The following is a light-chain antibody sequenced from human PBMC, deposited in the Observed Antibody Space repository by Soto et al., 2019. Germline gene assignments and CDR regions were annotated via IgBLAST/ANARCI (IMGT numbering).Light chain of an antibody. V-gene: IGKV1-5*03. CDR1: QSINNW. J-gene: IGKJ1*01. Sequence: DIQMTQSPSSLSASVGDRVTITCRASQSINNWLAWYQQKPGKAPRLLIYEAFSLESGVPSRFGGSGSGTEFTLTISSLQPDDFATYYCQQYNRYSWTFGQGTKVDIK. CDR3: QQYNRYSWT. CDR2: EAF.